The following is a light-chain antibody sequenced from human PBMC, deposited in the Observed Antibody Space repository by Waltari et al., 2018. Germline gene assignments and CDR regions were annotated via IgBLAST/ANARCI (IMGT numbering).Light chain of an antibody. Sequence: QSALTQPTSVSGSPGQSITISCAGTSSDVGNYNVVSWYQQHPGKVPKLIIYEVTQRPSGVSVRCSGSKSGNTASLTISGLQPEDEANYYCCSYAGGGTPRLLFGGGTEVTVL. V-gene: IGLV2-23*02. CDR1: SSDVGNYNV. CDR2: EVT. J-gene: IGLJ2*01. CDR3: CSYAGGGTPRLL.